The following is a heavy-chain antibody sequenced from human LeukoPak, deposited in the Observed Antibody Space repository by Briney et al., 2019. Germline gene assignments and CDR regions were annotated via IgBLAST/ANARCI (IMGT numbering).Heavy chain of an antibody. CDR1: GFTFSSYA. V-gene: IGHV3-23*01. Sequence: SGGSLRLSCAASGFTFSSYAMSWVPQAPGKGLEWVSAISGSGGSTYYADSVKGRFTISRDNSKNTPYLQMNSLRAEDTAVYYCANMGYSSSWYKDFDYWGQGTLVTVSS. J-gene: IGHJ4*02. CDR3: ANMGYSSSWYKDFDY. D-gene: IGHD6-13*01. CDR2: ISGSGGST.